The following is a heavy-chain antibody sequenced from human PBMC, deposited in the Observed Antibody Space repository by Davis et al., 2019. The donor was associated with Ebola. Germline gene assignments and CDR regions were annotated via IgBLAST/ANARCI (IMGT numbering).Heavy chain of an antibody. D-gene: IGHD1-14*01. V-gene: IGHV3-74*01. Sequence: PGGSLRLSCAASGFAFSNSWMHWVRQAPGKGLVWVSRINTDGSTISYADSVKGRFTISRDKAKNTLYLQMNSLGAEDTALYYCASGISQGYWGQGTLVTVSS. CDR2: INTDGSTI. CDR3: ASGISQGY. CDR1: GFAFSNSW. J-gene: IGHJ4*02.